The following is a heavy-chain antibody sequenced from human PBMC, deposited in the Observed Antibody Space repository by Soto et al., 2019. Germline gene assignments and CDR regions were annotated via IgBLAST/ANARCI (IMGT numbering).Heavy chain of an antibody. V-gene: IGHV1-69*12. J-gene: IGHJ6*02. CDR3: ATHYSSGGSYYYYGVDV. Sequence: QVQLVQSGAEVKKPGSSVKVSCKASGGTFSSYAISWVRQAPGQGLEWMGGIIPIFGTADYAQKFQGRVTITADESTSTDYMELSSLRSEDTAVYYCATHYSSGGSYYYYGVDVWGQGTTVTVSS. D-gene: IGHD6-19*01. CDR2: IIPIFGTA. CDR1: GGTFSSYA.